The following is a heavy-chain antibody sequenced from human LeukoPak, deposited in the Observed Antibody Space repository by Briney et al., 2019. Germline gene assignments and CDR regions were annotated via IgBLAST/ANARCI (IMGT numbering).Heavy chain of an antibody. CDR3: ARSRTAVAGTGAFDY. J-gene: IGHJ4*02. CDR2: ISGSGGST. D-gene: IGHD6-19*01. V-gene: IGHV3-23*01. Sequence: GGTLRLSCAASGFTFSSYGMSWVRQAPGKGLEWVSAISGSGGSTYYADSVKGRFTISRDNSKNTLYLQMNSLRVEDTAVYYCARSRTAVAGTGAFDYWGQGTLVTVSS. CDR1: GFTFSSYG.